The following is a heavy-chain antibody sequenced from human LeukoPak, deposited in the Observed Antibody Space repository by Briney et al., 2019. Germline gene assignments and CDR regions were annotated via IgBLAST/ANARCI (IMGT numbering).Heavy chain of an antibody. CDR3: ARRDSSGYYVY. CDR2: IYASGNT. CDR1: GGSISRYY. D-gene: IGHD3-22*01. J-gene: IGHJ4*02. V-gene: IGHV4-4*07. Sequence: PSETLSLTCTVSGGSISRYYWVWLRQPAGKGLEWIGRIYASGNTNYNPSIKSRVTMSVDTSKNQFSLKLSSVTAADTAVYYCARRDSSGYYVYWGQGAPVTVSS.